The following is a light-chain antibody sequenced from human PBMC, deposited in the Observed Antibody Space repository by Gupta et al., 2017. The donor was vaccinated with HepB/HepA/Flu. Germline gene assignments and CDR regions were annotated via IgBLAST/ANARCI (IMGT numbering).Light chain of an antibody. CDR1: QNIDYY. J-gene: IGKJ3*01. Sequence: DIQMTQSPSSLSASVGDRVTITCRASQNIDYYLNWYQQKPGKAPRLLISGASSLQSGVPSRFSGSGSGTDFALTISSLQPEDFATYYCQQAYSTPLFTFSPATKVDIK. CDR3: QQAYSTPLFT. V-gene: IGKV1-39*01. CDR2: GAS.